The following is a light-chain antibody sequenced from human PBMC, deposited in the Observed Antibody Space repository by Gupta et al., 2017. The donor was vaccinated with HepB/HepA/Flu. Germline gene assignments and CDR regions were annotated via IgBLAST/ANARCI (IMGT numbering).Light chain of an antibody. V-gene: IGKV3-20*01. CDR1: QSVSSSY. Sequence: EFVLTRSPGTLSLSPGERATLSCRASQSVSSSYLAWYQQKPGQAPRLLIYGASSRATGIPDRFSGSGSGTDFTLTISRLEPEDFAVYYCQQYGSSPYTFGQGTKLEIK. CDR3: QQYGSSPYT. CDR2: GAS. J-gene: IGKJ2*01.